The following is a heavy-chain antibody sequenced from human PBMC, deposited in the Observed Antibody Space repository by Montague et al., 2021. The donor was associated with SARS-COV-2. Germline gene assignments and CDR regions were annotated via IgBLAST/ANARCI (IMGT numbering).Heavy chain of an antibody. CDR3: ARGGYYDNTGYYSDYYYNMDV. CDR2: IYHSGRT. D-gene: IGHD3-22*01. Sequence: SETLSLTCTVSGGSIDSFYWSWIRRPPGKGLEWIGSIYHSGRTYYNPSLKSRVSMSVDTSKTQVSLRLSSLTAADTAVYYCARGGYYDNTGYYSDYYYNMDVWGQGTTVTVSS. CDR1: GGSIDSFY. J-gene: IGHJ6*02. V-gene: IGHV4-59*01.